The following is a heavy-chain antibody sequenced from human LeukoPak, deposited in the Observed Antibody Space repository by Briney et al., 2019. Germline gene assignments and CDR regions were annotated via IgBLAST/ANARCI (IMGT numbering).Heavy chain of an antibody. CDR3: ARGIVATND. V-gene: IGHV3-7*04. CDR1: GFTLSSYW. D-gene: IGHD5-12*01. CDR2: IKQDGSEK. J-gene: IGHJ4*02. Sequence: GGSLRLSCAASGFTLSSYWMSWVRLAPGKGLEWVANIKQDGSEKYYVDSVKGRFTISRDNAKNSLYLQMNSLRAEDTAVYYCARGIVATNDWGQGTLVTVSS.